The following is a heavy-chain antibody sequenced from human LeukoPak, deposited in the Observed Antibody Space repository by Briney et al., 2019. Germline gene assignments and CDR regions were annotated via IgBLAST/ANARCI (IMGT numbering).Heavy chain of an antibody. J-gene: IGHJ4*02. Sequence: ASVKVSCKVSGYTLTELSMHWVRQAPGKGLEWMGGFDPEDGETIYAQKFQGRVTMTEDTSTDTAYMELSSLRSEDTAVYYCATVFLRRYYDILTGYWGQGTLVTVSS. V-gene: IGHV1-24*01. CDR2: FDPEDGET. D-gene: IGHD3-9*01. CDR1: GYTLTELS. CDR3: ATVFLRRYYDILTGY.